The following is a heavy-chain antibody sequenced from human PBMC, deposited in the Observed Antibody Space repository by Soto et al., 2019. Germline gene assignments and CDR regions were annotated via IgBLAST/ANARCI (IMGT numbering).Heavy chain of an antibody. Sequence: PSETLSLTCTVSGGSISSGGYYWSWIRQHPGKGLEWIGYIFYSGSTYYNPSLKSRVAISVDTSKNQFSLKLSSVTAADTALYYCTRNSRPLLLGIGASWGPGSLVTVSS. CDR3: TRNSRPLLLGIGAS. CDR2: IFYSGST. D-gene: IGHD7-27*01. V-gene: IGHV4-31*03. J-gene: IGHJ5*02. CDR1: GGSISSGGYY.